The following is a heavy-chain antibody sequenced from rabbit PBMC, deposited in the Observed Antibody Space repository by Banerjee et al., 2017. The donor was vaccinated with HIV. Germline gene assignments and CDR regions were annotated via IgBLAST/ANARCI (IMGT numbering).Heavy chain of an antibody. J-gene: IGHJ4*01. CDR1: GFSFSNKYV. Sequence: QEQLVESGGDLVKPDGSLTLTCTASGFSFSNKYVMCWVRQAPGKGLEWIACINASSGDTVYASWAKGRFTISKTPSTTVTLQMTSLTAADTATYFCARRADYAGGGNFNLWGQGTLVTVS. CDR2: INASSGDT. CDR3: ARRADYAGGGNFNL. V-gene: IGHV1S45*01. D-gene: IGHD4-2*01.